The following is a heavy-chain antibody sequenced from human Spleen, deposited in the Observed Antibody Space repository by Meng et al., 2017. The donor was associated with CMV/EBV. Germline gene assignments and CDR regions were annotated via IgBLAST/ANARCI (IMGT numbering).Heavy chain of an antibody. CDR3: ARHASGAWYAMDV. Sequence: GESLKISCTASGFTFRSYEMNWVRQAPGKGLEWVSYISGSGRTIYYADSVQGRFTISRDNAKNSLFLQMNSLRVEDTAVYYCARHASGAWYAMDVWGHGATVTVSS. V-gene: IGHV3-48*03. CDR2: ISGSGRTI. J-gene: IGHJ6*02. CDR1: GFTFRSYE. D-gene: IGHD2-21*01.